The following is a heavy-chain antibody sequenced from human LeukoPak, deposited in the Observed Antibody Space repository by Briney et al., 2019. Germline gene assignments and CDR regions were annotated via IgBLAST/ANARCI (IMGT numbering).Heavy chain of an antibody. V-gene: IGHV4-59*08. CDR1: GGSISSYY. CDR3: ARRHSSRYWFDP. D-gene: IGHD6-13*01. CDR2: VYYSGTT. J-gene: IGHJ5*02. Sequence: SETLSLTCTVSGGSISSYYWSWIRQPPGKGLEWIGYVYYSGTTNYNPSLKSRVSISVDTSKNQFSLKLSSVTAADTAVYYCARRHSSRYWFDPWGQGTLVTVSS.